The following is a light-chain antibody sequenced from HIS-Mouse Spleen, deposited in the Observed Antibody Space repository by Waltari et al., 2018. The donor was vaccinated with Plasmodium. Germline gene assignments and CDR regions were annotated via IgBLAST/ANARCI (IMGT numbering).Light chain of an antibody. V-gene: IGKV2-28*01. CDR3: MQALQTPLT. CDR1: QSLLHSNGSNY. Sequence: DIVMTQSPLSLPVTPGEPASISCRSSQSLLHSNGSNYLAWYLQKPGQSPQLLIYWGSNRASGVPDRFSGSGSGTDFTLKISRVEAEDVGVYYCMQALQTPLTFGGGTKVEIK. CDR2: WGS. J-gene: IGKJ4*01.